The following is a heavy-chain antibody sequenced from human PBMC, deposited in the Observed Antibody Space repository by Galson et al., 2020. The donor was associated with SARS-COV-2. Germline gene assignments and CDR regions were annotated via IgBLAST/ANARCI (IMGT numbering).Heavy chain of an antibody. CDR1: GYTFTSYD. CDR2: MNPNTGNT. J-gene: IGHJ6*02. CDR3: ARGGLVRLDYYYGMDV. V-gene: IGHV1-8*01. D-gene: IGHD6-19*01. Sequence: ASVKVSCKASGYTFTSYDINWVRQATGQGLEWMGWMNPNTGNTGYAQTFQGRVTMTRNPSISTAYMELSSLRSEDTALYYCARGGLVRLDYYYGMDVWGQGTRVTVSS.